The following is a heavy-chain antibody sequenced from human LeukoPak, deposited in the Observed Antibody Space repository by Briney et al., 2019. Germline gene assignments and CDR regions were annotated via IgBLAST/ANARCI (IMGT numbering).Heavy chain of an antibody. CDR3: AREFSEGSGYYWARYYYYYYGMDV. CDR2: MNPNSGNT. D-gene: IGHD3-22*01. V-gene: IGHV1-8*01. CDR1: GYTFTSYD. Sequence: GASVKVSCKASGYTFTSYDINWVRQATGQGLEWMGWMNPNSGNTGYAQKFQGRVTMTRNTSISTAYMELSSLRSEDTAVYYCAREFSEGSGYYWARYYYYYYGMDVWGQGTTVTVSS. J-gene: IGHJ6*02.